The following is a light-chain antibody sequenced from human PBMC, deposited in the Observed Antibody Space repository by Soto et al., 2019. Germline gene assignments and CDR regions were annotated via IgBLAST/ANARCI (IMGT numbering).Light chain of an antibody. Sequence: EIVLTQSPGTLSLSSGERATLSCRASQSVSSSYLAWYQKKPGQAPRLLIYGASNRANGIPDRFSGSGSGTDFTLTISNVEPEDFAVYYCQQYGTSPDTFGQGTKVDIK. J-gene: IGKJ2*01. CDR2: GAS. CDR3: QQYGTSPDT. CDR1: QSVSSSY. V-gene: IGKV3-20*01.